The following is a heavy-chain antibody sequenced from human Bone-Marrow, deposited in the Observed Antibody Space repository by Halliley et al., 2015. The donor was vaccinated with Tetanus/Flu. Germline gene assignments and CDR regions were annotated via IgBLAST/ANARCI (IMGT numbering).Heavy chain of an antibody. V-gene: IGHV3-23*01. Sequence: SLRLSCAASGFTFSDYAMHWVRQAPGKGPEWVSAISSNGADTHDAESVKGRFTISRDNSKNTLYLQMNSLRVEDTAVYYCAKDWARVTPSYYGMDVWGQGTPVTVSS. CDR2: ISSNGADT. D-gene: IGHD3-16*01. CDR1: GFTFSDYA. J-gene: IGHJ6*02. CDR3: AKDWARVTPSYYGMDV.